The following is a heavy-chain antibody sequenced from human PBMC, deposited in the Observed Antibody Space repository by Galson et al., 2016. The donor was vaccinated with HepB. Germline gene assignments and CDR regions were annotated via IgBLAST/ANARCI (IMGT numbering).Heavy chain of an antibody. CDR2: ITGSVFST. CDR3: AKDPQYTTPSRGAFDI. V-gene: IGHV3-23*01. Sequence: SLRLSCAASGFSFSSYAMSWVRQAPGKGLEWVSTITGSVFSTYYADSVKGRFTISRDKSKNTLYLQMNSLRAEDTAVYYRAKDPQYTTPSRGAFDIWGQGTMVTVSS. D-gene: IGHD6-6*01. J-gene: IGHJ3*02. CDR1: GFSFSSYA.